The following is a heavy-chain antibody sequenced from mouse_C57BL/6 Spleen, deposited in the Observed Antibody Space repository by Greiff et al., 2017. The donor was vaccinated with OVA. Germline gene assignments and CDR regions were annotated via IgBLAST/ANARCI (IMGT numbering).Heavy chain of an antibody. CDR2: ISSGSSTI. J-gene: IGHJ4*01. CDR1: GFTFSDYG. V-gene: IGHV5-17*01. Sequence: EVHLVESGGGLVKPGGSLKLSCAASGFTFSDYGMHWVRQAPEKGLEWVAYISSGSSTIYYADTVKGRFTISRDNAKNTLFLQMTSLRSEDTAMYYCARALEDAMDYWGQGTSVTVSS. CDR3: ARALEDAMDY.